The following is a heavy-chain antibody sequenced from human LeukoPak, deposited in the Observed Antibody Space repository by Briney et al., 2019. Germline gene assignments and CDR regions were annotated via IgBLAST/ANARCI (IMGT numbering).Heavy chain of an antibody. V-gene: IGHV4-59*01. CDR2: IYYSGST. J-gene: IGHJ4*02. Sequence: SQTLSLTCTVSGGSISGYYWNWIRLPPEQGLELIGYIYYSGSTNTNPSLKSQLTVSLETSKNQLSLTLSSVTVTATAVYYCARADLSETDFYYWGQGTLVTVSS. CDR3: ARADLSETDFYY. D-gene: IGHD3-3*01. CDR1: GGSISGYY.